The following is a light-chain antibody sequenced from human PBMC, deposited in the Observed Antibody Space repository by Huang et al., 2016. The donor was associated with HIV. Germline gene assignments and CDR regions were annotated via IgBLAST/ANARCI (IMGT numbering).Light chain of an antibody. CDR2: GAS. Sequence: EIVLTQSPGTLSLSPGERATLSCRASQSVSSTYLAWYQQKPGQAPSLLIYGASSRATGIPDRFSGSGSGTEFTLTITRLEPEYFAVYYCQQYGSSPRTFGQGTKVEIK. V-gene: IGKV3-20*01. J-gene: IGKJ1*01. CDR3: QQYGSSPRT. CDR1: QSVSSTY.